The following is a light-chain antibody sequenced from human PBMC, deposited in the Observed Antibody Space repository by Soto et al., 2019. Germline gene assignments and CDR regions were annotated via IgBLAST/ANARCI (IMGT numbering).Light chain of an antibody. CDR3: QTWGTGIVV. V-gene: IGLV4-69*01. J-gene: IGLJ2*01. CDR2: VNSDGSH. Sequence: QPVLTQSPSASASLGASVKLTCTLSSGHSSYVIAWHQQQPEKGPRYLMKVNSDGSHSKGDGIPDRFSGSNSGAERYLTISSLQSEDEADYYCQTWGTGIVVFGGGTKLTVL. CDR1: SGHSSYV.